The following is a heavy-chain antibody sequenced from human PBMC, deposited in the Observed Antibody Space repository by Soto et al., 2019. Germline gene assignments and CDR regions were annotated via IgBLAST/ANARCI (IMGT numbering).Heavy chain of an antibody. V-gene: IGHV3-74*01. CDR1: GFTFSTYC. Sequence: PWGSLRLSCAASGFTFSTYCMRFFRQAPCTGLLWVSRTCRDMVGTNYADSVKGRFTISRDDAKNTLYLQMNSLRVEDTAMYYCVRGSSAWRGFDYWGQGTLVTVSS. J-gene: IGHJ4*02. CDR3: VRGSSAWRGFDY. D-gene: IGHD6-19*01. CDR2: TCRDMVGT.